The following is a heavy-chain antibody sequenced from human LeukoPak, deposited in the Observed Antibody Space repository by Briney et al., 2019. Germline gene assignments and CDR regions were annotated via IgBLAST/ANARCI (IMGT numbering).Heavy chain of an antibody. CDR3: GKNRYSGSLSPFDI. CDR2: ISGGGGNT. Sequence: GGSLRLSCAASKFAFSSYAISWVRQAPGKGLEWVSAISGGGGNTYYADSVKGRFTISRDNSKNTLYLQMNSLRAEDTAVYYCGKNRYSGSLSPFDIWGQGTMVTVSS. J-gene: IGHJ3*02. D-gene: IGHD1-26*01. CDR1: KFAFSSYA. V-gene: IGHV3-23*01.